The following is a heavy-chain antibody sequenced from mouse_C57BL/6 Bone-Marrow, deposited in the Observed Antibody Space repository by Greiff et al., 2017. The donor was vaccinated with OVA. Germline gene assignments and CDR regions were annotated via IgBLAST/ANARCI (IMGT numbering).Heavy chain of an antibody. Sequence: EVKLVESGGGLVKPGGSLKLSCAASGFTFSDYGMHWVRQAPEKGLEWVAYISSGSSTIYYADTVKGRFTISRDNAKNTLFLQMTSLRSEDTAMYYCAREDYGSSPYYFDYWGQGTTLTVSS. CDR3: AREDYGSSPYYFDY. J-gene: IGHJ2*01. D-gene: IGHD1-1*01. V-gene: IGHV5-17*01. CDR2: ISSGSSTI. CDR1: GFTFSDYG.